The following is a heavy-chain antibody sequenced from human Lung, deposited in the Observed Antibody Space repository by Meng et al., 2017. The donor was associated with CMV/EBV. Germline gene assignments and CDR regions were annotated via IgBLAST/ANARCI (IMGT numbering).Heavy chain of an antibody. CDR1: GFTFSNYE. CDR3: ARNGQKTGTPSNY. J-gene: IGHJ4*02. D-gene: IGHD1-1*01. CDR2: IRTSGSTM. V-gene: IGHV3-48*03. Sequence: SCAASGFTFSNYEMNWVRQAPGQGLEWVSYIRTSGSTMYYADSVKGRFTVSRDNAKNSLYLQMNSLRAEDTAVYYCARNGQKTGTPSNYWGQGTVVTVSS.